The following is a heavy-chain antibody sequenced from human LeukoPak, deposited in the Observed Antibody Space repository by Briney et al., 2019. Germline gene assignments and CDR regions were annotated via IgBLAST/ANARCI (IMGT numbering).Heavy chain of an antibody. D-gene: IGHD2-21*01. CDR1: RFTFGSYT. Sequence: GRSLRLSCAASRFTFGSYTMHWVRQAPGKGLEWVAVTSQDESHRYYADSVKGRFTISRDNSQNTLFLQINSLRAEDTAVYYCARPPVSVIPDYSDHWGQGTLVTVSS. CDR2: TSQDESHR. J-gene: IGHJ4*02. V-gene: IGHV3-30*04. CDR3: ARPPVSVIPDYSDH.